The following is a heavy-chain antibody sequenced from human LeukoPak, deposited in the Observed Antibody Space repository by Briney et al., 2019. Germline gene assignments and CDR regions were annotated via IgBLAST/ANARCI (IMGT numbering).Heavy chain of an antibody. V-gene: IGHV3-13*01. J-gene: IGHJ4*02. Sequence: LPGGSLRLSCAASGFTFSSYDMHWVRQATGKGLEWVSAIGTAGDTYYPGSVKGRFTISRENAKNSLYLQMNSLRAGDTAVYYCAKLLTGSDFDYWGQGTLVTVSS. CDR2: IGTAGDT. CDR1: GFTFSSYD. CDR3: AKLLTGSDFDY. D-gene: IGHD7-27*01.